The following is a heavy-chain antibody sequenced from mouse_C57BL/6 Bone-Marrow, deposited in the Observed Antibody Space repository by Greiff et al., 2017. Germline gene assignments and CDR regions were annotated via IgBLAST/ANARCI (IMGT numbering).Heavy chain of an antibody. CDR3: ASITTVVATNY. D-gene: IGHD1-1*01. J-gene: IGHJ2*01. Sequence: QVQLQQPGPELVKPGASVKISCKASGYAFSSSWMNWVKQRPGKGLEWIGRIYPGDGDTNYNGKFKGKATLTADKSSSTAYMQLSSLTSEDSAVYFCASITTVVATNYWGQGTTLTVSA. CDR2: IYPGDGDT. CDR1: GYAFSSSW. V-gene: IGHV1-82*01.